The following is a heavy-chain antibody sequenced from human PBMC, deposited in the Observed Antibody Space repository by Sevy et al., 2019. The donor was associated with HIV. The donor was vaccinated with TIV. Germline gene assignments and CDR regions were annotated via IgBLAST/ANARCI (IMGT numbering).Heavy chain of an antibody. V-gene: IGHV4-39*01. CDR1: GASIRDSGYY. D-gene: IGHD6-13*01. CDR3: ARSMEQQLDAFDI. CDR2: IYSYWET. Sequence: SETLSLTCTVSGASIRDSGYYWAWIRQPPGKGLEWIGNIYSYWETYYNSSLKSRVTISVDTSKNQFSLSLTSVTAADTAIYFCARSMEQQLDAFDIWGQGTMVTVSS. J-gene: IGHJ3*02.